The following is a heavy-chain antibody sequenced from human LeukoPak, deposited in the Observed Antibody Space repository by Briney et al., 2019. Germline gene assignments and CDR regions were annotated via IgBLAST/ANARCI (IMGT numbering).Heavy chain of an antibody. D-gene: IGHD5-12*01. CDR3: ARVRRGYNGYDAFDY. V-gene: IGHV3-48*03. J-gene: IGHJ4*02. CDR1: GFTFSNYE. Sequence: GGSLRLSCEASGFTFSNYEMNWVRQAPGQGLEWVSYISSFGITVYSADSVQGRFTISRDNAKNSLYLQMSSLRAEDTAIYYCARVRRGYNGYDAFDYWGQGTLVTVSS. CDR2: ISSFGITV.